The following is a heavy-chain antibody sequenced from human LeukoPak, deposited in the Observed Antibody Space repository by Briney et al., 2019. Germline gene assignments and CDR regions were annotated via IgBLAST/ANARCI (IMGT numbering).Heavy chain of an antibody. Sequence: ASVKVSCKASGYTFTSYYMHWVRQAPGQGLEWMGIINPSGGSTSYAQKFQGRVTMTRDTSTSTVYMELSSLRSEDTAVYYCAREVDYYDSSGYLTQAPYDYWGQGTLVTVSS. V-gene: IGHV1-46*01. CDR3: AREVDYYDSSGYLTQAPYDY. CDR1: GYTFTSYY. J-gene: IGHJ4*02. D-gene: IGHD3-22*01. CDR2: INPSGGST.